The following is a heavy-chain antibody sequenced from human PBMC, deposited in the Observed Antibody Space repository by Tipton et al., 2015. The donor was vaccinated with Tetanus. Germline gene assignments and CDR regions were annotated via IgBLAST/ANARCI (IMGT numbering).Heavy chain of an antibody. D-gene: IGHD3-3*01. V-gene: IGHV3-23*01. CDR3: TKDLRPNVGFDL. Sequence: SLRLSCAASGFPFSSYALIWVRQAPGKGLEWVSSITADGGGTYYADSVKGRFTISRDNSRNMVYLQRNSLRADDTAVYFCTKDLRPNVGFDLWGRGPLVTVSP. J-gene: IGHJ2*01. CDR1: GFPFSSYA. CDR2: ITADGGGT.